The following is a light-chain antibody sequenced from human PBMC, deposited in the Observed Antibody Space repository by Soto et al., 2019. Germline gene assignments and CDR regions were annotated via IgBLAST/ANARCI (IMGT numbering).Light chain of an antibody. J-gene: IGLJ2*01. Sequence: QSVLTQPPSASATPGQRVTISCSGSSSNIGSNTVNWYQQLPGTAPKLLIYGNSNRPSGVPDRFSGSKSGTSASLAITGLQAEDEADYYCQSYDSSLSGVVFGGGTKVTVL. CDR1: SSNIGSNT. V-gene: IGLV1-40*01. CDR3: QSYDSSLSGVV. CDR2: GNS.